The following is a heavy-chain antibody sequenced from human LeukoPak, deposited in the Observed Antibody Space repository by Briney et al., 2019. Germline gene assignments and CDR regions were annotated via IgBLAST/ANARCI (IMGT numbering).Heavy chain of an antibody. Sequence: GGSLRLSCAASGFTFSSYTIHGVRQAPGKGLERVAVISFDGSNKYYADSVKGRFSISRDNSKNTLYLQMNSLGAEDTAVYYCARVLGGSGFFDYWGQGTLVTVSS. D-gene: IGHD2-15*01. CDR2: ISFDGSNK. J-gene: IGHJ4*02. CDR3: ARVLGGSGFFDY. CDR1: GFTFSSYT. V-gene: IGHV3-30-3*01.